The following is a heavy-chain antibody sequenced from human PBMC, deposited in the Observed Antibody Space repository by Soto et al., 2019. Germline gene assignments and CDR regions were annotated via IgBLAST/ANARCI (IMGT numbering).Heavy chain of an antibody. D-gene: IGHD2-15*01. V-gene: IGHV4-34*01. Sequence: QVQLQQWGEGLLKASEILSLTCAVYGGSFSGYYWSWIRQPPGKGLEWIGDINHSGSTNYNPSLKTRVTISVDTSNNQFSLKLSSVTAADTAVYYCARGGGIVVVVAATILDYWGQGTLVTVSS. CDR2: INHSGST. CDR1: GGSFSGYY. CDR3: ARGGGIVVVVAATILDY. J-gene: IGHJ4*02.